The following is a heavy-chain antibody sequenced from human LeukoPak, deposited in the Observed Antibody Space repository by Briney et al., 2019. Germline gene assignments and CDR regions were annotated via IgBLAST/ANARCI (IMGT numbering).Heavy chain of an antibody. Sequence: GGSLRLSCAASGFTFSNHWMNWVRQAPGKGLEWVANIKEDGSDKYYVDSVKGRFTISRDNAKTSLYLQMNSLRAEDTAVYYCARALSGITGYTYGRGIDYWGQGTLATVSS. V-gene: IGHV3-7*01. CDR1: GFTFSNHW. D-gene: IGHD5-18*01. CDR3: ARALSGITGYTYGRGIDY. CDR2: IKEDGSDK. J-gene: IGHJ4*02.